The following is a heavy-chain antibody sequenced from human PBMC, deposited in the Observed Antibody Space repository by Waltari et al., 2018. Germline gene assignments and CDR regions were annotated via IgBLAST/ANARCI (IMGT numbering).Heavy chain of an antibody. J-gene: IGHJ3*02. D-gene: IGHD6-19*01. V-gene: IGHV1-3*01. CDR2: INAANGNT. Sequence: QVQLVQSGAEVKKPEASVKVSCKASGYRFNSYAMHWVRQAPGQRLEWMGWINAANGNTKDSQKFQGRVTITRDTSASTAYMELSSLRSEDTAVYYCARDRSGIAVAGIHGFDIWGQGTMVTVSS. CDR3: ARDRSGIAVAGIHGFDI. CDR1: GYRFNSYA.